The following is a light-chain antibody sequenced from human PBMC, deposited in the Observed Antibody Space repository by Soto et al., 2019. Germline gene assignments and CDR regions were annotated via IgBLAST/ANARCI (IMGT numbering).Light chain of an antibody. Sequence: EVVLKQSPGTLSLSPGERAPLSCRASQSVSNTYVAWYQHIPGQTPRLLIYGASNRATGIPDRFSGSGSGTDLTITISRLEPEDFAVYYCQQYGDLSLTFGGGSKGDI. CDR1: QSVSNTY. J-gene: IGKJ4*01. V-gene: IGKV3-20*01. CDR3: QQYGDLSLT. CDR2: GAS.